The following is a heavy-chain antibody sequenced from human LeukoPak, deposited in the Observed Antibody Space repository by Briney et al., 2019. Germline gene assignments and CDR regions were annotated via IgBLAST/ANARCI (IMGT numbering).Heavy chain of an antibody. CDR2: IYCSGST. CDR3: ARQKRYGSGFDP. CDR1: GGSISSYY. D-gene: IGHD3-10*01. Sequence: PSETLSLTCTVSGGSISSYYWSWIRQPPGKGLEWIGYIYCSGSTNYNPSLKSRVTISVDTSKNLFSLRLSSVIAADTAVYYCARQKRYGSGFDPWGQGTLVTVSS. V-gene: IGHV4-59*08. J-gene: IGHJ5*02.